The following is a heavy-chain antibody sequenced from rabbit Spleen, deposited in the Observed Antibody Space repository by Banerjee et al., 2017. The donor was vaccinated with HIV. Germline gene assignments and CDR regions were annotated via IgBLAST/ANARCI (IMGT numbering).Heavy chain of an antibody. V-gene: IGHV1S40*01. Sequence: QSLEESGGGLVKPEGSLTLTCKASGVSLNDKDVMCWVRQAPGKGLEWIACIDIGSSGFTYFATWAKGRFTCSKTSSTTVTLQMTRLTAADTATYFCARDTSSSFSSYGMDLWGPGTLVTVS. D-gene: IGHD1-1*01. CDR2: IDIGSSGFT. CDR1: GVSLNDKDV. J-gene: IGHJ6*01. CDR3: ARDTSSSFSSYGMDL.